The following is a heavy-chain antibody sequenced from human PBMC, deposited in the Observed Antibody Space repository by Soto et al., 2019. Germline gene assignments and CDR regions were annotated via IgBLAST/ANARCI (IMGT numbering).Heavy chain of an antibody. CDR3: ARGRGGDYPFNY. J-gene: IGHJ4*02. D-gene: IGHD4-17*01. Sequence: SETLSLTCAVYGGSFSGYYWSWIRQPPGKGLEWIGEINHSGSTNYNPSLRSRVTISVDTSKNQFSLKLSSVTAADTAVYYCARGRGGDYPFNYWGQGTLVTVSS. CDR2: INHSGST. CDR1: GGSFSGYY. V-gene: IGHV4-34*01.